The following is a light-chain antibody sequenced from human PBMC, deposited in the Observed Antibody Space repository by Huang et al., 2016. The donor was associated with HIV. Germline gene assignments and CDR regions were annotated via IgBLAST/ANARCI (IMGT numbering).Light chain of an antibody. CDR1: QTILHDSDSGNY. J-gene: IGKJ3*01. CDR3: QQYYSSPFT. V-gene: IGKV4-1*01. Sequence: DIVMTQSPDSLAVSLGERATINCKSSQTILHDSDSGNYLAWYQQKPGQPPKLLIHWASIRESGVPDRFIGSGSGTDFTLTISSLQAEDVAVYYCQQYYSSPFTFGPGTNVDI. CDR2: WAS.